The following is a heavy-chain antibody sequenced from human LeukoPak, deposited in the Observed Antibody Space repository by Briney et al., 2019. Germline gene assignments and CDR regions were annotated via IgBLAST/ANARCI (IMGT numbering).Heavy chain of an antibody. D-gene: IGHD3-10*01. V-gene: IGHV3-23*01. CDR3: AKDNKILWFGELLYHDY. CDR2: ISGSGGST. CDR1: GFTFSSYG. Sequence: PGGSLRLSCAASGFTFSSYGMSWVRQAPGKGLEWVSAISGSGGSTYYADSVKGRFTISRDNSKNTLYLQMNSLRAEDTAVYYCAKDNKILWFGELLYHDYWGQGTLVTVSS. J-gene: IGHJ4*02.